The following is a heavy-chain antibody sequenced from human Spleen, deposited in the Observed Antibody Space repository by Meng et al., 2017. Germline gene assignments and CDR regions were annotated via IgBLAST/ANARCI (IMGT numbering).Heavy chain of an antibody. V-gene: IGHV1-2*06. J-gene: IGHJ4*02. D-gene: IGHD3-16*02. CDR3: ARDASCDH. CDR2: INPNSGDT. Sequence: HVQLVQSGFELKKPVASVKVSCKASGYTFTSYAIYWVRQAPGQGLEWMGRINPNSGDTNYAQKFQGRVTMTRDTSISTAYMELSRLISDDTAVYYCARDASCDHWGQGTLVTVSS. CDR1: GYTFTSYA.